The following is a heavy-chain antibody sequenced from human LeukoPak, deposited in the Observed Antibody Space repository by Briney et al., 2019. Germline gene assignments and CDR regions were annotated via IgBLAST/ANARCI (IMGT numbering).Heavy chain of an antibody. D-gene: IGHD5-24*01. CDR3: ARGGRRDGYNPPDY. V-gene: IGHV1-8*03. CDR2: MNPNSGNT. CDR1: GYTFTSYD. J-gene: IGHJ4*02. Sequence: ASVKVSCKASGYTFTSYDINWVRQATGQGLEWMGWMNPNSGNTGYAQKFQGRVTITRNTSISTAYMELSSLRSEDTAVYYCARGGRRDGYNPPDYWGQGTLVTVSS.